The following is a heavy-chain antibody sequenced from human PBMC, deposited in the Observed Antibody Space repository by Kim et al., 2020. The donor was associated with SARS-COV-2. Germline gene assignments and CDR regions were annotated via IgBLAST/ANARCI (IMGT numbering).Heavy chain of an antibody. CDR2: ITWNSGAI. J-gene: IGHJ4*02. Sequence: GGSLRLSCAGSGFTFDDYAMHWVRQTPGKGLEWVSGITWNSGAIAYADSVKGRFTISRDNAQNSLYLQMNNLRPADTALYYCAKDNEGYTYGPKHWGQGT. D-gene: IGHD5-18*01. V-gene: IGHV3-9*01. CDR1: GFTFDDYA. CDR3: AKDNEGYTYGPKH.